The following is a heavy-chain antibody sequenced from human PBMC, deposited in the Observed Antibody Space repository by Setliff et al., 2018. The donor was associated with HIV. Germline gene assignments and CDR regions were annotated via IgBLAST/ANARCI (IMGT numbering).Heavy chain of an antibody. D-gene: IGHD6-19*01. CDR2: SYTSGNT. Sequence: PSETLSLTCTVSGGSISSGSYYWSWIRQPAGKGLEWIGRSYTSGNTNYNPSLESRVTISADTSKKQFSLKLNSVTAADTAVYYCARGRYSSGWYKDALDIWGQGTMVTVSS. V-gene: IGHV4-61*02. J-gene: IGHJ3*02. CDR1: GGSISSGSYY. CDR3: ARGRYSSGWYKDALDI.